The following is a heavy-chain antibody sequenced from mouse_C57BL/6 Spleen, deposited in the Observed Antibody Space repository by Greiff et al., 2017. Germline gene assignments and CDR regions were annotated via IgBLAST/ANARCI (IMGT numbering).Heavy chain of an antibody. CDR1: GYTFTDYE. Sequence: VQLQQSGAELVRPGASVTLSCKASGYTFTDYEMHWVKQTPVHGLEWIGAIDPETGGTAYNQKFKGKAILTADKSSSTAYMELRSLTSEDSAVXYCTRGGLRRWFAYWGQGTLVTVSA. V-gene: IGHV1-15*01. CDR3: TRGGLRRWFAY. D-gene: IGHD2-4*01. CDR2: IDPETGGT. J-gene: IGHJ3*01.